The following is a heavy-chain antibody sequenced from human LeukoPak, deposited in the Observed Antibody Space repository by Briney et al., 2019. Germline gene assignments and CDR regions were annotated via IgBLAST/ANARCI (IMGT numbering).Heavy chain of an antibody. J-gene: IGHJ5*02. CDR2: INHSGST. CDR3: ARHVAMVRGPKRKNWFDP. V-gene: IGHV4-34*01. CDR1: GRSFSGYY. D-gene: IGHD3-10*01. Sequence: SETRSLTCAVYGRSFSGYYRSWIRQPPGKGLEWIGEINHSGSTNYNPSLKSRVTISVDTSKNQFSLKLSSVTAADTAVYYCARHVAMVRGPKRKNWFDPWGQGTLVTVSS.